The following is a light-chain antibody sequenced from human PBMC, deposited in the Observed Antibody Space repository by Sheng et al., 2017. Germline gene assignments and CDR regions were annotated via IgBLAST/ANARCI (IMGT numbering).Light chain of an antibody. J-gene: IGKJ4*01. CDR1: QSVASDY. Sequence: ENVLTQSPGTLSLSPGQRATLSCRARQSVASDYLAWYQQKPGQAPRLLIYDASNRATGIPARFSGSGSGTDFTLTISSLEPEDFAVYYCQQRSNWPSFGGGTKVEIK. CDR3: QQRSNWPS. V-gene: IGKV3-11*01. CDR2: DAS.